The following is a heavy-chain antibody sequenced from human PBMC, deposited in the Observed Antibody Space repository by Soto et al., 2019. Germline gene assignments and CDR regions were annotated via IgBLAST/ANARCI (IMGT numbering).Heavy chain of an antibody. CDR2: MNPNSGNT. D-gene: IGHD3-9*01. Sequence: QVQLVQSGAEVKKPGASVKVSCKASGYTFTSYDINWVRQATGQGLEWMGWMNPNSGNTGYAQKFQGRGTMTRNTSISTADMELSSLRSEDTAVYYCASMVNDILTGDFDYWGQGTLVTVSS. CDR3: ASMVNDILTGDFDY. CDR1: GYTFTSYD. J-gene: IGHJ4*02. V-gene: IGHV1-8*01.